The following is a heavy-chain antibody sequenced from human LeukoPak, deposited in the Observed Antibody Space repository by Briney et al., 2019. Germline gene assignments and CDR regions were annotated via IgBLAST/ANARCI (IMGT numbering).Heavy chain of an antibody. J-gene: IGHJ4*02. CDR1: GFTFSDYY. CDR2: IISSSSNT. CDR3: ASRPTGPFFYIDY. V-gene: IGHV3-11*03. D-gene: IGHD2/OR15-2a*01. Sequence: AGSLRLSCSASGFTFSDYYMSWVRQAQGKRLEWVSYIISSSSNTNYADSVKGRFTISRDNAKNALFLQMNSLRAEDTAVYYCASRPTGPFFYIDYWGQGILVTVSS.